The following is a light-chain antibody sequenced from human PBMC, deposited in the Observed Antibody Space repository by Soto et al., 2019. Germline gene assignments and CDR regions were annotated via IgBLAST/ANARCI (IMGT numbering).Light chain of an antibody. Sequence: QSVLTQPPSVSAAPGQKVTISCSGSSSNIGNKYVSWYQQLPGTAPKLLIYDNNKRPSGIPDRFSGSKSGTSATLGITGLRTGDEADYYCGTWDSSLSAVVFGGGTKVTVL. J-gene: IGLJ2*01. CDR3: GTWDSSLSAVV. CDR2: DNN. CDR1: SSNIGNKY. V-gene: IGLV1-51*01.